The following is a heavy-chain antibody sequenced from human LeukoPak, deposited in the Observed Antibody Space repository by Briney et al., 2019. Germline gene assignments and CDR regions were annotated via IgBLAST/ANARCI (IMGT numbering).Heavy chain of an antibody. D-gene: IGHD3-10*01. CDR2: IRYDGSNK. CDR1: GFTFSGHG. Sequence: GGSLRLSCAASGFTFSGHGMHWVRQAPGKGLEWVAFIRYDGSNKYYADSVKGRFTISRDNSKNTLYLQMNSLRAEDTAVYYCVSDGDYFDYWGQGTLVTVSS. V-gene: IGHV3-30*02. CDR3: VSDGDYFDY. J-gene: IGHJ4*02.